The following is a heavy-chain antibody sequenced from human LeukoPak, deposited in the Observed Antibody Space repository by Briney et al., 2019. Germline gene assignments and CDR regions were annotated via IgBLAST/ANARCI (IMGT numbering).Heavy chain of an antibody. J-gene: IGHJ4*02. V-gene: IGHV3-30*02. CDR2: IRYDGSNK. D-gene: IGHD3-16*01. CDR1: GFTFSSYG. CDR3: AKGGSPGEYYFDY. Sequence: GGSLRLSCAASGFTFSSYGMHWVRQAPGKGLEWVIFIRYDGSNKYYADSVKGRFTISRDNSKNTLYLQMNSLRAEDTAVYYCAKGGSPGEYYFDYWGQGTLVTVSS.